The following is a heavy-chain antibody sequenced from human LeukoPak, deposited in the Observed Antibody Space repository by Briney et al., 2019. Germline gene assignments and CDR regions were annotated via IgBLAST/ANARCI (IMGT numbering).Heavy chain of an antibody. CDR3: TTPPLYGSGSYKEPY. Sequence: PGGSLRLSCAASGFTFSNAWMSWVRQAPGKGLEWVGRIKSKTDGGTTDYAAPVKGRFTTSRDDSKNTLYLQMNSLKTEDTAVYYCTTPPLYGSGSYKEPYWGQGTLVTVSS. D-gene: IGHD3-10*01. CDR1: GFTFSNAW. CDR2: IKSKTDGGTT. V-gene: IGHV3-15*01. J-gene: IGHJ4*02.